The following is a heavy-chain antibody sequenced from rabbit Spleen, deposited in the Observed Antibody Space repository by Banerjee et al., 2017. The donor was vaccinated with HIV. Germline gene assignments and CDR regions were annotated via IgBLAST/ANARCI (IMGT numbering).Heavy chain of an antibody. J-gene: IGHJ3*01. CDR2: IYTTSGTT. CDR3: AKESAYYLTRLDL. D-gene: IGHD1-1*01. V-gene: IGHV1S43*01. Sequence: QEQLEESGGGLVKPEGSLTLTCKASGVSFNDKDVMCWVRQAPGKGLEWIGCIYTTSGTTWYASWVNGRFTITSNTNQNTMDLKMTSLTAADTAAYFCAKESAYYLTRLDLWGQGTLVTVS. CDR1: GVSFNDKDV.